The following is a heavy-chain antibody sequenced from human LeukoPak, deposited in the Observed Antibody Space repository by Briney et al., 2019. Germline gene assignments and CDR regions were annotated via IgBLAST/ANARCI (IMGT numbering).Heavy chain of an antibody. D-gene: IGHD3-10*01. CDR2: NSSYNDDT. CDR3: ARVVRGIIQSKRSSWLDP. V-gene: IGHV1-18*01. J-gene: IGHJ5*02. Sequence: ASVKVSCKASGYTLTNYGVSWVRQAPGQGLEWMGWNSSYNDDTDYAQKFQGRVTMTTDTSTSTAYMELRSLRSDDTAVYYCARVVRGIIQSKRSSWLDPWGQGTLVTVSS. CDR1: GYTLTNYG.